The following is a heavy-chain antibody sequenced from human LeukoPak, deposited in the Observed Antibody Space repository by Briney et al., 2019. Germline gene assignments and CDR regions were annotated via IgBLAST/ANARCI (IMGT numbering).Heavy chain of an antibody. Sequence: EASVKVSCKASGYTFTGYYMHWVRQAPGQGLEWMGWINPNSGNTGYAQKFQGRVTITRNTSISTAYMELSSLRSEDTAVYYCARGRGSGWRADYWGQGTLVTVSS. CDR3: ARGRGSGWRADY. D-gene: IGHD6-19*01. CDR2: INPNSGNT. V-gene: IGHV1-8*03. CDR1: GYTFTGYY. J-gene: IGHJ4*02.